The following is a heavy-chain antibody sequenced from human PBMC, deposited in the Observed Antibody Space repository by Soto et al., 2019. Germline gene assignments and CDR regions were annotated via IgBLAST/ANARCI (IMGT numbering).Heavy chain of an antibody. J-gene: IGHJ6*02. D-gene: IGHD3-3*02. CDR2: ISGSGGTT. CDR3: AKGPTIFGVVITYSYYYGLEG. Sequence: GGSLRLSCAGSGFNISTYPMSWVRQAPGKGLEWVSAISGSGGTTYYADSVKGRFTISRDDSKNTLYLQMDSLRAEDTAVYYCAKGPTIFGVVITYSYYYGLEGCGQGTTVTVSS. V-gene: IGHV3-23*01. CDR1: GFNISTYP.